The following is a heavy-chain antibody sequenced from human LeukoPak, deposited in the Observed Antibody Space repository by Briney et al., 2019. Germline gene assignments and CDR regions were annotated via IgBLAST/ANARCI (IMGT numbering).Heavy chain of an antibody. J-gene: IGHJ5*02. Sequence: PGGSLRLSCAASGFTFSSYWMSWVRQAPGKGLEWVANIKQDGSEKYYVDSVKGRFTISRDNAKNSLYLQMNSLRAEDTAVYYCARDIVVGATQNWFDPWGQGTLVTVSS. CDR2: IKQDGSEK. V-gene: IGHV3-7*01. D-gene: IGHD1-26*01. CDR3: ARDIVVGATQNWFDP. CDR1: GFTFSSYW.